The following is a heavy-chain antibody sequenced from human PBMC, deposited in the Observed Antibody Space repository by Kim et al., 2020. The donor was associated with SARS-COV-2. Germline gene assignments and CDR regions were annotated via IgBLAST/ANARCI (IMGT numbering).Heavy chain of an antibody. CDR2: I. V-gene: IGHV3-21*01. J-gene: IGHJ4*02. D-gene: IGHD1-26*01. CDR3: ARDEVVGALDY. Sequence: IYYADSVKGRFTISRDNAKNSLYLQMNSLRAEDTAVYYCARDEVVGALDYWGQGTLVTVSS.